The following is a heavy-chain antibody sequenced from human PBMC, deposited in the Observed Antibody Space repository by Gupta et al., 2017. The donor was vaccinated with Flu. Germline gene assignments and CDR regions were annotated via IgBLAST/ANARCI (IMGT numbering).Heavy chain of an antibody. CDR2: ISRSGSTI. J-gene: IGHJ4*02. CDR1: FSDYY. Sequence: FSDYYMSWIRQAPGKGLEWISYISRSGSTIYYADSVKGRFTISRDNAKNSLYLQMNSLRAEDTAVYYCARESGYSIHFDYWGQGTLVTVSP. CDR3: ARESGYSIHFDY. D-gene: IGHD3-3*01. V-gene: IGHV3-11*01.